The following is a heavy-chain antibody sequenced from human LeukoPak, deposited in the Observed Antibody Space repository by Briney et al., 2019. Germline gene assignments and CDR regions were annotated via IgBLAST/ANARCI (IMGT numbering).Heavy chain of an antibody. CDR2: IKQDGSEK. Sequence: PGGSLRLSCAASGFTFSSYWMSWVRQAPGKGLEWVANIKQDGSEKYYVDSVKGRFTISRDNAKNSLYLQMNSLRAEDTAVYYCARESPSYDFWSGYSWNFDYWGQGTLVTVSS. J-gene: IGHJ4*02. CDR3: ARESPSYDFWSGYSWNFDY. CDR1: GFTFSSYW. D-gene: IGHD3-3*01. V-gene: IGHV3-7*01.